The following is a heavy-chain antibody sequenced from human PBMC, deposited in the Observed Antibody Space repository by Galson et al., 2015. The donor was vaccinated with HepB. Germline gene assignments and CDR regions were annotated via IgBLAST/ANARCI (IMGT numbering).Heavy chain of an antibody. V-gene: IGHV1-2*02. Sequence: SVKVSCKASGYTFTGYYMHWVRQAPGQGLEWMGWINPNSGGTNYAQKFQGRVTMTRDTSISTAYMELSRLRSDDTAVYYCARDSSSYCSSTSCYRGAFDIWGQGTMVTVSS. CDR1: GYTFTGYY. D-gene: IGHD2-2*01. CDR2: INPNSGGT. CDR3: ARDSSSYCSSTSCYRGAFDI. J-gene: IGHJ3*02.